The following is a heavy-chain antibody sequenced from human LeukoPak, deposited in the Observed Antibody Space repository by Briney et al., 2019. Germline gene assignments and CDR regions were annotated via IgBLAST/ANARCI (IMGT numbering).Heavy chain of an antibody. CDR3: DLVTVTKGFDI. Sequence: TSETLSLTCAVSDDSFSSHYWIWLRQPPGRGLVGIGYISYIGSTNYTPSLKSRVTISIDTSRNQFSLKLSSVTAADTAVYARDLVTVTKGFDIWGQGTMVSVSS. V-gene: IGHV4-59*11. CDR1: DDSFSSHY. J-gene: IGHJ3*02. CDR2: ISYIGST. D-gene: IGHD4-17*01.